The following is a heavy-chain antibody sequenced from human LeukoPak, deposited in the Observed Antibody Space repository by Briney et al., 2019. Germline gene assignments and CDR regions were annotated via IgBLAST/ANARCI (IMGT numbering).Heavy chain of an antibody. V-gene: IGHV3-48*03. Sequence: PGGSLRLSCAASGFTFSSYEMNWVHQAPGKGLEWVSYISSSGSTIYYADSVKGRFTISRDNAKNSLYLQTNSLRAEDTAVYYCAELGITMIGGVWGKGTTVTISS. CDR2: ISSSGSTI. CDR1: GFTFSSYE. D-gene: IGHD3-10*02. CDR3: AELGITMIGGV. J-gene: IGHJ6*04.